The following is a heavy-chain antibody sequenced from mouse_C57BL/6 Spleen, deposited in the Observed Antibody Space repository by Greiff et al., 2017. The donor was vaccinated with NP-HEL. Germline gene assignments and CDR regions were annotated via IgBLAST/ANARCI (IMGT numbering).Heavy chain of an antibody. Sequence: QVQLQQPGAELVKPGASVKLSCKASGYTFTSYWMHWVKQRPGQGLEWIGMIHPNSGSTNYNEKFKGKATLTVDKSSSTAYMQLSSLTSEDSAVYYCARPHYYGSSYDYAMDYWGQGTSVTVSS. CDR3: ARPHYYGSSYDYAMDY. V-gene: IGHV1-64*01. CDR2: IHPNSGST. D-gene: IGHD1-1*01. J-gene: IGHJ4*01. CDR1: GYTFTSYW.